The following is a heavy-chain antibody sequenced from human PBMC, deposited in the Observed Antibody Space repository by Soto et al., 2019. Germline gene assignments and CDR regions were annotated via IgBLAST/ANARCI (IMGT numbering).Heavy chain of an antibody. D-gene: IGHD1-26*01. Sequence: QVQLVESGGGVVQPGRSLRLSCAASGFTFSSYGMHWVRQAPGKGLEWVAVLSYDGSNKYYADSVKGRFTISRDNSKNTLYLQMNSLRAEDTAVYYCARATSTYYYYGMDVWGQGTTVTVSS. CDR2: LSYDGSNK. CDR3: ARATSTYYYYGMDV. CDR1: GFTFSSYG. V-gene: IGHV3-30*03. J-gene: IGHJ6*02.